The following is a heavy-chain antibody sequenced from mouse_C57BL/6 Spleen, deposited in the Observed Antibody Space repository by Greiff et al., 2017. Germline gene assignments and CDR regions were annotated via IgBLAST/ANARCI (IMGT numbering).Heavy chain of an antibody. J-gene: IGHJ3*01. V-gene: IGHV1-82*01. Sequence: QVQLQQSGPELVKPGASVKISCKASGYAFSSTWMNWVKQRPGKGLEWIGRIYPGDGDTNYNGKFKGKATLTADKSSSTAYMQLSSLTSEDSAVYFCARDRGTYYSNYGGFAYWGQGTLVTVSA. CDR3: ARDRGTYYSNYGGFAY. CDR1: GYAFSSTW. CDR2: IYPGDGDT. D-gene: IGHD2-5*01.